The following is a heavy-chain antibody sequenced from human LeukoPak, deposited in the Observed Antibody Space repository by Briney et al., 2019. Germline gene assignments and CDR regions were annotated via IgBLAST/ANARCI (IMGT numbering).Heavy chain of an antibody. V-gene: IGHV3-33*06. J-gene: IGHJ4*02. CDR3: AKDLDSSSAGPDY. Sequence: GGSLRLSCAASGFTFSSYGMHWVRQAPGKGLEWAAVIWYDGSNKYYADSVKGRFTISRDNSKNTLYLQMNSLRAEDTAVYYCAKDLDSSSAGPDYWGQGTLVTVSS. D-gene: IGHD6-6*01. CDR2: IWYDGSNK. CDR1: GFTFSSYG.